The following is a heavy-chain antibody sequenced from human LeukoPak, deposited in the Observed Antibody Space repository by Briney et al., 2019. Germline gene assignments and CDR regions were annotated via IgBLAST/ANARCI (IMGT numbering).Heavy chain of an antibody. J-gene: IGHJ3*02. D-gene: IGHD1-1*01. Sequence: PSETLSLTCTVSGGSISSGGYYWSWIRQHPGKGLEWIGYIYYSGSTYYNPSLKSRVTISGDTSKNQFSLKLSSVTAADTAVYYCAKSLLTTATGTGRAFDIWGQGTMVTVSS. CDR2: IYYSGST. CDR1: GGSISSGGYY. CDR3: AKSLLTTATGTGRAFDI. V-gene: IGHV4-31*03.